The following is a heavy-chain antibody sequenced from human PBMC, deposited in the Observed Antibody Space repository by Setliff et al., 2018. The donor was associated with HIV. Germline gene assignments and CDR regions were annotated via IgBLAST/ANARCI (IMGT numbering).Heavy chain of an antibody. V-gene: IGHV3-9*01. Sequence: GGSLRLSCAASGFTFDDYAMHWVRQAPGKGLEWVSGISWSSGSIGYADSVKGRFTISRDNAKNSLYLQMNSLRAEDTALYYCAKDIVGDTATPRYYFDYWGQGTLVTVSS. J-gene: IGHJ4*02. CDR1: GFTFDDYA. CDR2: ISWSSGSI. CDR3: AKDIVGDTATPRYYFDY. D-gene: IGHD5-18*01.